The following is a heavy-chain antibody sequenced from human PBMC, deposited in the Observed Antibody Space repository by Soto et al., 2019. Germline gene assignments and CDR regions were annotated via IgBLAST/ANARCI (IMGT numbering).Heavy chain of an antibody. CDR2: ISYTGST. D-gene: IGHD3-3*02. Sequence: PSETLSLTCTVSGGSLSGSYCSWIRKSPGKSLEWIASISYTGSTTHNPSLKSRVTLSVDTSRNQFSLSLTSVTPADTAAYYCATGGGWLHNSYIRGLYFDYWGQGVLVTVS. CDR3: ATGGGWLHNSYIRGLYFDY. J-gene: IGHJ4*02. CDR1: GGSLSGSY. V-gene: IGHV4-59*01.